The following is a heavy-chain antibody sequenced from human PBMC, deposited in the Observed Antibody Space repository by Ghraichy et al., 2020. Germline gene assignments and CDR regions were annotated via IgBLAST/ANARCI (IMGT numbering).Heavy chain of an antibody. V-gene: IGHV3-23*01. CDR2: VGGTGVST. CDR3: AKDSGGSSPPFDY. D-gene: IGHD6-13*01. J-gene: IGHJ4*02. CDR1: GFTFSSYA. Sequence: GGSLRLSCAASGFTFSSYAMSWVRQAPGKGLEWVSSVGGTGVSTYYADSVKGRFTISRDNSKNTLYLQMNSLRAEDTAVYYCAKDSGGSSPPFDYWGQGTLVTVSS.